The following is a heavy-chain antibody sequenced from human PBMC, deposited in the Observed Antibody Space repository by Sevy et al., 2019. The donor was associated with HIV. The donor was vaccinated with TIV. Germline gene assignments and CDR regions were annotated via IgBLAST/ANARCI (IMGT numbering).Heavy chain of an antibody. CDR2: ISYDGSNK. J-gene: IGHJ3*02. Sequence: GGSLRLSCAASRFTFSSYAMHWVRQAPGKGLEWVAVISYDGSNKYYGDSVKGRFTISRDNSKNTLYLQMNSLRAEDTAVYYCARDSSACDIWGHGTMVTVSS. CDR3: ARDSSACDI. CDR1: RFTFSSYA. V-gene: IGHV3-30-3*01.